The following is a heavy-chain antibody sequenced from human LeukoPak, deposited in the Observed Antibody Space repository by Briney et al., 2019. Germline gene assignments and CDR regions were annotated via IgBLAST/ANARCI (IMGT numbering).Heavy chain of an antibody. V-gene: IGHV3-30*18. CDR1: GFTFSSYG. CDR3: AKISVAAAGTGDY. CDR2: ISYDGSNK. J-gene: IGHJ4*02. Sequence: PGGSLRLSCAASGFTFSSYGMTWVRQAPGKGLEWVAVISYDGSNKYYADSVKGRFTISRDNSKNTLYLQMNSLRAEDTAVYYCAKISVAAAGTGDYWGQGTLVAVSS. D-gene: IGHD6-13*01.